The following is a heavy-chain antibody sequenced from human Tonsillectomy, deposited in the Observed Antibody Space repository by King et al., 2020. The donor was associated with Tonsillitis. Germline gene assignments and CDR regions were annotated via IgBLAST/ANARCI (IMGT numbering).Heavy chain of an antibody. D-gene: IGHD6-19*01. CDR2: ILSDGSKK. Sequence: VQLVESGGGVVQPGRSLRLSCAASGFTFSSYGIHWVRQAPGKGLEWVGVILSDGSKKYYADSGGGRVTISRDNSKNTLYLQMNSLRADDTAVYYCAKARQWLVHFDYWGQGTLVTVSS. J-gene: IGHJ4*02. CDR3: AKARQWLVHFDY. V-gene: IGHV3-30*18. CDR1: GFTFSSYG.